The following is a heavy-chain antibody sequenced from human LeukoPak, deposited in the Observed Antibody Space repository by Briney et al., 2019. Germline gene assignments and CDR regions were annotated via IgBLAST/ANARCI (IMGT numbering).Heavy chain of an antibody. J-gene: IGHJ3*02. CDR1: GFTFSSYW. V-gene: IGHV3-7*01. D-gene: IGHD6-6*01. CDR3: ARALEYSSSSDAFDI. CDR2: IKQDGSEK. Sequence: PGGSLRLSCAASGFTFSSYWMSWVRQAPGKGLEWVANIKQDGSEKYYVDSVKGRFTISRDNAKNSLYLQMNSLRAEDTAVYYCARALEYSSSSDAFDIWGQGTMVTVSS.